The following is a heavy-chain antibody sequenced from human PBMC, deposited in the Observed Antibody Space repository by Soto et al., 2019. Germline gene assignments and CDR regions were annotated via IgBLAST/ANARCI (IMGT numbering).Heavy chain of an antibody. V-gene: IGHV3-53*01. Sequence: GGSINLCCAGSGLTVSSNYMSWVRKEQGKGLEWVSLIYSADNTYYADSVKGRFTISRDNSKNTLYLQMNSLRGEDTAVYYCASALMVRGLIRGYYSYGMDVWGQGTMVTVSS. CDR3: ASALMVRGLIRGYYSYGMDV. J-gene: IGHJ6*02. CDR2: IYSADNT. CDR1: GLTVSSNY. D-gene: IGHD3-10*01.